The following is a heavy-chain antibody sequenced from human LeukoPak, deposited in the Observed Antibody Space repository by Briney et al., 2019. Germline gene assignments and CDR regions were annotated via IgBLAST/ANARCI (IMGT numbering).Heavy chain of an antibody. CDR2: IYHSGST. V-gene: IGHV4-30-2*01. CDR3: ARGVSGSYVVYSGSYWYFDL. J-gene: IGHJ2*01. D-gene: IGHD1-26*01. Sequence: SETLSLTCAVSGGSISSGGYSWSWIRQPPGKGLEWIGYIYHSGSTYYNPSLKSRVTISVDRSKNQFSLKLSSVTAADTAVYYCARGVSGSYVVYSGSYWYFDLWGRGTLVTVSS. CDR1: GGSISSGGYS.